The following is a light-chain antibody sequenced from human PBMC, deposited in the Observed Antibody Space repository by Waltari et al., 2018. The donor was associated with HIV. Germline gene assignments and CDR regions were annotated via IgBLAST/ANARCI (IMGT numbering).Light chain of an antibody. CDR2: GVS. V-gene: IGLV2-14*01. CDR3: SSLTTTNTLI. Sequence: QSALTQPASVSGSPGQSITISCTGTSRDVGAYHYVSWYQPPTGTAPKFVMFGVSNRPSGISFRFSGSKSGNTASLTISGLQAEDEADYYCSSLTTTNTLIFGGGTKVTVL. CDR1: SRDVGAYHY. J-gene: IGLJ2*01.